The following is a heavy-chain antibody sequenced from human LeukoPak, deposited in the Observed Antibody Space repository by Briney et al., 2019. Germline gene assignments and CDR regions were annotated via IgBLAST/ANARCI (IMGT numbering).Heavy chain of an antibody. CDR3: AKDGYLGGFDY. J-gene: IGHJ4*02. CDR2: ISYDGSNK. CDR1: GFTFSSYA. D-gene: IGHD3-16*01. V-gene: IGHV3-30-3*01. Sequence: GGSLRLSCAASGFTFSSYAMHWVRQAPGKGLEWVAVISYDGSNKYYADSVKGRFTISRDNSKNTLYLQMNSLRAEDTAVYYCAKDGYLGGFDYWGQGTLVTVSS.